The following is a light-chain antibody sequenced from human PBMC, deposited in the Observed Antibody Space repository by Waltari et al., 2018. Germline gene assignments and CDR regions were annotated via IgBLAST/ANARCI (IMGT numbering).Light chain of an antibody. J-gene: IGLJ3*02. Sequence: QSALPQPASVSGSPGQSITISCAGTSSDVGAYNFVSWYQQQPGKAPKVMIYDVSKGPSGVSHRFSGSKSGNTASLTISGLQAEDEADYYCSSYTTSDTRLFGGGTKLTVL. CDR3: SSYTTSDTRL. CDR2: DVS. V-gene: IGLV2-14*01. CDR1: SSDVGAYNF.